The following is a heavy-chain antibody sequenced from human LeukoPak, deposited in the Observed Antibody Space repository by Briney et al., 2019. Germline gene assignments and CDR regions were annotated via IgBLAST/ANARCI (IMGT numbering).Heavy chain of an antibody. CDR3: AKDRVTRYSGYGLGDD. CDR1: GFSFSDAA. CDR2: IRSRTSGYAT. J-gene: IGHJ4*02. Sequence: GGSLRLSCAASGFSFSDAAIHWVRQASGKGLEWVGRIRSRTSGYATAYGASVNGRFRISRDDLKNTAYLQMDSLRAEDTALYYCAKDRVTRYSGYGLGDDWGQGTLVTVSS. D-gene: IGHD5-12*01. V-gene: IGHV3-73*01.